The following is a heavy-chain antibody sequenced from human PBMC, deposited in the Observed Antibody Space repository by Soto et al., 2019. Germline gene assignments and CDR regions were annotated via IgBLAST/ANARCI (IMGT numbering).Heavy chain of an antibody. CDR2: IYYSGNT. CDR3: ARQWDLTNWFDS. D-gene: IGHD1-26*01. Sequence: QVQLQESGPGLVKPSETLSLTCTVSGGSVTTYYWSWIRQPPGKGLEWIGYIYYSGNTNYNPSLKSRFTISLDTSKNQFSLKLSSVTAADTAVYYCARQWDLTNWFDSWGQGTLVTVSS. V-gene: IGHV4-59*02. CDR1: GGSVTTYY. J-gene: IGHJ5*01.